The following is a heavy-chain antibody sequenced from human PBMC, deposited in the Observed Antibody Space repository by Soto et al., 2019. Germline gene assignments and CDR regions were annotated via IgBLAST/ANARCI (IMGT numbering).Heavy chain of an antibody. Sequence: LSLTCAASGFTFSSYAMSWVRQAPGKGLEWVSAISGSGGSTYYADSVKGRFTISRDNSKNTLYLQMNSLRAEDTAVYYCAKSPRVQLYYYYYMDVWGKGTTVTVSS. J-gene: IGHJ6*03. CDR2: ISGSGGST. CDR1: GFTFSSYA. CDR3: AKSPRVQLYYYYYMDV. V-gene: IGHV3-23*01. D-gene: IGHD5-18*01.